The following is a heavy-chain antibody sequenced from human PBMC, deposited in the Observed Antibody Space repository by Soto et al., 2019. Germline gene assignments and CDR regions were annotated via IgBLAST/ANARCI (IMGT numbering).Heavy chain of an antibody. CDR3: AKGSAGARPYYFDY. Sequence: GGSLRLSCVASGFTFTNYAMSWVRQTPGKGLEWVSAISGSGGSTYYADSVKGRFTFSRDDSQNTLFLQMNSLRADDTALYYCAKGSAGARPYYFDYWGQGTLVTVSS. CDR2: ISGSGGST. J-gene: IGHJ4*02. D-gene: IGHD3-3*01. V-gene: IGHV3-23*01. CDR1: GFTFTNYA.